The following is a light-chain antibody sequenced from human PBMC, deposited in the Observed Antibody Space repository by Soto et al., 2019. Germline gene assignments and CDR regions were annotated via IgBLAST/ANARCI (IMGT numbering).Light chain of an antibody. J-gene: IGKJ1*01. CDR2: DAS. V-gene: IGKV1-5*01. Sequence: DIPMTQSPSTLSASVGDRVTITCRASQSISNWLAWYQQKPGKAPKLLIYDASSLESGVPSRFSGSGSGTEFTLTISSLQPDDFATYYCQHYNSYSPWTFGQGTKVEIK. CDR3: QHYNSYSPWT. CDR1: QSISNW.